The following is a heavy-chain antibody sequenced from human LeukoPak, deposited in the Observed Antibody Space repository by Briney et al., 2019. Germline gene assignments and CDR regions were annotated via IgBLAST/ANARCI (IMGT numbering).Heavy chain of an antibody. CDR1: GYTFTGYY. CDR2: INPNSGGT. D-gene: IGHD5-18*01. Sequence: GASVKVSCKASGYTFTGYYIHWVRQAPGQGLEWMGRINPNSGGTNYAQKFQGRVTMTRDTSISTAYMELSRLKSDDTAVYYCARGSFSADAPLVLDYFHHWGQGTPVTVSS. CDR3: ARGSFSADAPLVLDYFHH. J-gene: IGHJ1*01. V-gene: IGHV1-2*02.